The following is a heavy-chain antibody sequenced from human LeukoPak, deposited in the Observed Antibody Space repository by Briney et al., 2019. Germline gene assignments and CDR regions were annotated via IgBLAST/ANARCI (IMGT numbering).Heavy chain of an antibody. Sequence: GGSLRLSCAASGFTFSSYWMSWVRQAPGKGLEWVANIKQDGSEKYYVDSVKGRFTISRDNAKNSLYLQMNSLRAEDTAVYYYARVYSSSWYGDWFDPWGQGTLVTVSS. D-gene: IGHD6-13*01. CDR3: ARVYSSSWYGDWFDP. CDR1: GFTFSSYW. V-gene: IGHV3-7*01. CDR2: IKQDGSEK. J-gene: IGHJ5*02.